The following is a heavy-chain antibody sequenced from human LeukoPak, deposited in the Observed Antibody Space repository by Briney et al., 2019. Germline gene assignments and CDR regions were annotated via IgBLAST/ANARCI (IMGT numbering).Heavy chain of an antibody. Sequence: GRSLRLSCAASGFTFSSYGMHWVRQAPGKGLEWVAVISYDGSNKYYADSVKGRFTISRDNSKNTLYPQMNSLRAEDTAVYYCAKDEVGSSGWCFDYWGQGTLVTVSS. J-gene: IGHJ4*02. V-gene: IGHV3-30*18. CDR1: GFTFSSYG. CDR3: AKDEVGSSGWCFDY. D-gene: IGHD6-19*01. CDR2: ISYDGSNK.